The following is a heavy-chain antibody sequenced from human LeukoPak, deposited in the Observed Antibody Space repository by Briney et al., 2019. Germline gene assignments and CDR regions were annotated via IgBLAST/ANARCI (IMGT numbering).Heavy chain of an antibody. CDR1: GFTFSSAW. Sequence: GGSLRLFCAASGFTFSSAWLNWVRQAPGKGREWVGRIKSKTDVGTTDYAAPVKGRFSISRDDSTNTLFLQMNSLKTEDTAVYYCTTEVALFWAYYFDYWGQGSLATVSS. CDR2: IKSKTDVGTT. CDR3: TTEVALFWAYYFDY. D-gene: IGHD2-21*01. V-gene: IGHV3-15*01. J-gene: IGHJ4*02.